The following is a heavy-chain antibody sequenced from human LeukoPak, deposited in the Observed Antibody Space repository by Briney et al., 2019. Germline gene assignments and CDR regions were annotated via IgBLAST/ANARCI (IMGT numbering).Heavy chain of an antibody. Sequence: GASVKVSCKTSGYTFTSYGFSWVRQAPGQGLEWMGWISAYNGNTNYAQKLQGRVTMTTDTSTSTAYMELRSLRFDDTAVYYCARGIYGSGSYYPPDHWGQGTLVTVSS. CDR3: ARGIYGSGSYYPPDH. CDR1: GYTFTSYG. CDR2: ISAYNGNT. D-gene: IGHD3-10*01. J-gene: IGHJ4*02. V-gene: IGHV1-18*04.